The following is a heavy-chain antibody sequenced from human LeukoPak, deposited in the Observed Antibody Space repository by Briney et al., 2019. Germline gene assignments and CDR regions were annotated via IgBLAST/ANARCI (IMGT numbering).Heavy chain of an antibody. D-gene: IGHD3-16*02. V-gene: IGHV5-51*01. CDR1: GYSFTSYW. J-gene: IGHJ4*02. Sequence: GESLKISCKGSGYSFTSYWIGWVRQMPGKGLEWMGIIYPGDSDTRYSPSFQGQVTISADKSISTAYLQRSSLKASDTAMYYCARHPTRSGYYDYVWGSYRYKEYYFDYWGQGTLVTVSS. CDR3: ARHPTRSGYYDYVWGSYRYKEYYFDY. CDR2: IYPGDSDT.